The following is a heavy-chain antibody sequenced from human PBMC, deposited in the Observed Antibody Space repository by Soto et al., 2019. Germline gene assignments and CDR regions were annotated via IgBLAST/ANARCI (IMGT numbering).Heavy chain of an antibody. D-gene: IGHD3-10*01. CDR2: IVVGSGNT. J-gene: IGHJ6*02. V-gene: IGHV1-58*01. Sequence: ASVRVSCKASGFTFTSSAVQWVRQARGQRLEWIGWIVVGSGNTNYAQKFQERVTITRDMSTSTAYMELCSLRSEDTAVYYCAGSYGRKYYYYGMDVWGQGTTVTV. CDR3: AGSYGRKYYYYGMDV. CDR1: GFTFTSSA.